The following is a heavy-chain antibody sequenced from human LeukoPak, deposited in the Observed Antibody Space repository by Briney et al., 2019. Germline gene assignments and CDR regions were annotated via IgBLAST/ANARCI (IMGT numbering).Heavy chain of an antibody. CDR1: GYTFTSYG. CDR2: ISAYNGNT. D-gene: IGHD2-2*01. J-gene: IGHJ4*02. CDR3: ARDRRSGSTSCSDY. V-gene: IGHV1-18*01. Sequence: GASVKVSCKASGYTFTSYGISWVRLAPGQGLEWMGWISAYNGNTNYAQKLQGRVTMTTDTSTSTAYMELRSLRSDDTAVYYCARDRRSGSTSCSDYWGQGTLVTVSS.